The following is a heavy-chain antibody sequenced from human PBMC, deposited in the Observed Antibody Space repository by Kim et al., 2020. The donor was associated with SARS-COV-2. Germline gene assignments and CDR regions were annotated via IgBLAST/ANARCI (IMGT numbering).Heavy chain of an antibody. J-gene: IGHJ2*01. D-gene: IGHD1-26*01. V-gene: IGHV3-23*01. Sequence: GGSLRLSCAASGFTFSSYAMSWVRHAPGKGLEWVSAISGSGGSTYYADSVKGRFTISRDNSKNTLYLQMNSLRAEDTAVYYCAKDSSGSYGPSRYFDLWGRGTLVTVSS. CDR1: GFTFSSYA. CDR3: AKDSSGSYGPSRYFDL. CDR2: ISGSGGST.